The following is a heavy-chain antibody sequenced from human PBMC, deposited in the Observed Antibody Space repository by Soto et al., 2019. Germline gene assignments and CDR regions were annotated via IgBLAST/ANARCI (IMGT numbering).Heavy chain of an antibody. CDR3: ARAMRGFNYYYGMDV. CDR1: GGSFSGYY. Sequence: SSETLSLTCAVYGGSFSGYYWSWIRQPPGKGLEWIGEINHSGSTNYNPSLKSRVTISVDTSKNQFSLKLSSVTAADTAVYYCARAMRGFNYYYGMDVWGQGTTVTVSS. V-gene: IGHV4-34*01. J-gene: IGHJ6*02. CDR2: INHSGST. D-gene: IGHD3-10*01.